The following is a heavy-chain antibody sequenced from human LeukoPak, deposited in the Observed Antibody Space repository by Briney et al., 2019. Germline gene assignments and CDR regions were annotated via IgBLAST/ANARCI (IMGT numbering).Heavy chain of an antibody. J-gene: IGHJ5*02. Sequence: GGSLRLSCAASGFTFSSYGMNWVRQAPGKGLEWVAFIRYDGSNKYYADSVKGRFTISRDNSKNTLYLQMNSLRAEDTDVYYCAKDSGGYYNWFDPWGQGTLVTVSS. D-gene: IGHD3-22*01. CDR3: AKDSGGYYNWFDP. CDR2: IRYDGSNK. V-gene: IGHV3-30*02. CDR1: GFTFSSYG.